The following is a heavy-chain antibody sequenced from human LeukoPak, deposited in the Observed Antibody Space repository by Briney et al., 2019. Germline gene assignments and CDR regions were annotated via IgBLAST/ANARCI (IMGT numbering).Heavy chain of an antibody. V-gene: IGHV3-23*01. CDR1: GFTFSSYA. J-gene: IGHJ4*02. Sequence: GGSLRLSCAASGFTFSSYAMSWVRQAPGKGLEWVSGISGSGGSTYYADSVKGRFTISRDNSKNTLYLQMNSLRAEDTAVYYCAKRWGDDTYYFDLWGQGNLVTVSS. CDR2: ISGSGGST. D-gene: IGHD3-10*01. CDR3: AKRWGDDTYYFDL.